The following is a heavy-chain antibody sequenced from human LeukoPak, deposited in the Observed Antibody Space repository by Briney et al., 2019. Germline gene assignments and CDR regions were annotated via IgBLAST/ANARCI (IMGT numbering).Heavy chain of an antibody. D-gene: IGHD3-3*01. CDR2: IYYSGST. CDR1: GDSISSSTYY. V-gene: IGHV4-39*01. Sequence: SETLSLTCNVSGDSISSSTYYWGWIRQPPGRGLEWIGNIYYSGSTYYNPSLKSRVTISVDTSTNQFSLKLSSVTAADTAVYYCARRRTIFGVAIDYWGQGTLVTVSS. CDR3: ARRRTIFGVAIDY. J-gene: IGHJ4*02.